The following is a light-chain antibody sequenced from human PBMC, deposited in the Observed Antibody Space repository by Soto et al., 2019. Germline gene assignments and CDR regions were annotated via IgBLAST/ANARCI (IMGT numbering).Light chain of an antibody. CDR2: KAT. CDR1: QNIGYW. CDR3: QQCNGYSVA. V-gene: IGKV1-5*03. J-gene: IGKJ1*01. Sequence: DIQMTQSPSTLSASVGDRVTITCRASQNIGYWLAWYQQKPGEAPKPLICKATSLKRGVPSRFSGSGSGKEFTLTISNLQPDDFGTYYCQQCNGYSVAFGQGTKV.